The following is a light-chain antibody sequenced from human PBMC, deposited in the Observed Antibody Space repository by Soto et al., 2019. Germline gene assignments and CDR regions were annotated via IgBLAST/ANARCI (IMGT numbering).Light chain of an antibody. CDR2: DAS. J-gene: IGKJ5*01. CDR1: EDISNY. Sequence: DVPMTQSPSSLSASVGDRVTFTCQASEDISNYLNWYQQKPGKAPKLLIYDASNLETGVPSRFSGSGSGAHFTFTISSLQPEDIATYYCQQYDNLVTFGPGTRLEIK. V-gene: IGKV1-33*01. CDR3: QQYDNLVT.